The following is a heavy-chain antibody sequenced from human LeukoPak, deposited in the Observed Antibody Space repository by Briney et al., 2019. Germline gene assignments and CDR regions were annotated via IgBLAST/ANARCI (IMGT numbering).Heavy chain of an antibody. Sequence: ASVKVSCKASGYTFTSYDINWVRQATGQGLEWMGWMNPNSGNTGYAQKFQGRVTITRNTSISTAYMELSSLRSEDTAVYYCARESAVTTAGAFDIWGQGTMVTVSS. CDR3: ARESAVTTAGAFDI. J-gene: IGHJ3*02. CDR2: MNPNSGNT. D-gene: IGHD4-17*01. V-gene: IGHV1-8*03. CDR1: GYTFTSYD.